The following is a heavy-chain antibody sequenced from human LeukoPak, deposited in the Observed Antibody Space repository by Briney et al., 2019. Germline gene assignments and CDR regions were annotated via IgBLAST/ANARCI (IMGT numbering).Heavy chain of an antibody. CDR3: ARVSPEWETLDY. V-gene: IGHV1-46*01. Sequence: ASVKVSCKASGYTFTSYYMHWVRQAPGQGLEWMGIINPSSGSTNYAQKFQGRVTMTRDTSTSTDYMELSSLRSEDTAVYYCARVSPEWETLDYWGQGTLVTVS. J-gene: IGHJ4*02. CDR2: INPSSGST. D-gene: IGHD1-26*01. CDR1: GYTFTSYY.